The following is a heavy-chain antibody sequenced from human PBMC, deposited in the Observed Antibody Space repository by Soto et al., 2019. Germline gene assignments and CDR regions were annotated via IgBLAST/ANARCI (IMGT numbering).Heavy chain of an antibody. Sequence: SVKVACKASGGTFSSYAISWVRQAPGQGLEWMGGIIPIFGTANYAQKFQGRVTITADESTSTAYMELSSLRSEDTAVYYCARDGRAVAADYYYYYGMDVWGQGTTGTVSS. CDR3: ARDGRAVAADYYYYYGMDV. CDR1: GGTFSSYA. J-gene: IGHJ6*02. D-gene: IGHD6-19*01. V-gene: IGHV1-69*13. CDR2: IIPIFGTA.